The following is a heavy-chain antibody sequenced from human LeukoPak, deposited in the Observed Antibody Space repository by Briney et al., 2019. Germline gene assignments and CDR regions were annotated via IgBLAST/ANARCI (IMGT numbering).Heavy chain of an antibody. Sequence: GASVKVSCKASGYTFTNFAITWVRQAPGRGVEWMGWINTYNDNTKYAENLQGRVTMTTDTSTSIAYMELRSLRSDDTAVYYCARWEYYDTRRWGFDYWGQGTLVTVSS. CDR1: GYTFTNFA. CDR2: INTYNDNT. CDR3: ARWEYYDTRRWGFDY. V-gene: IGHV1-18*01. D-gene: IGHD3-22*01. J-gene: IGHJ4*02.